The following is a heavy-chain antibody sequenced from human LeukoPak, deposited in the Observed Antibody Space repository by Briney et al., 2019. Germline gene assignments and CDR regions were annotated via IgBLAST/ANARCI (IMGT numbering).Heavy chain of an antibody. V-gene: IGHV3-23*01. CDR1: GFTFSSYA. CDR3: AKDRVWFGELNWFDP. D-gene: IGHD3-10*01. Sequence: GGSLRLSCAASGFTFSSYAMSWVRQAPGKGLEWVSAISGSGGSTYYADSVKGRFTISRDNSKNTLYLQMNSLGAEDTAVYYCAKDRVWFGELNWFDPWGQGTLVTVSS. J-gene: IGHJ5*02. CDR2: ISGSGGST.